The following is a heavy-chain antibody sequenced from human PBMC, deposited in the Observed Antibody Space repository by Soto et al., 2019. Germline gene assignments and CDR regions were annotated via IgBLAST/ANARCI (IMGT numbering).Heavy chain of an antibody. CDR3: ARRTYSGSSYYFDY. CDR1: GGSISSYY. CDR2: IDNSGNT. Sequence: SETLSLTCTVSGGSISSYYWSWVRQPPGKGLEWIAYIDNSGNTNYNPSLKSRVTISVDASKNQSSLKLSSVTAADTAVYYCARRTYSGSSYYFDYWGQGTQVTVS. J-gene: IGHJ4*02. D-gene: IGHD5-12*01. V-gene: IGHV4-4*09.